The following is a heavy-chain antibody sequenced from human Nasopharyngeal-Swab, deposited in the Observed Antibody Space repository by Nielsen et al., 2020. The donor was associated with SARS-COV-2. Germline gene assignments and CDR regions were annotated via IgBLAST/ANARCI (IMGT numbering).Heavy chain of an antibody. CDR1: GGSISSSSYY. V-gene: IGHV4-39*01. D-gene: IGHD6-13*01. CDR3: ARMSIAAAGTGSY. Sequence: SETLSLTCTVSGGSISSSSYYWGCIRQPPGKGLEWIGSIYYSGSTYYNPSLKSRVTISVDTSKNQFSLKLSSVTAADTAVYYCARMSIAAAGTGSYWGQGTLVTVSS. J-gene: IGHJ4*02. CDR2: IYYSGST.